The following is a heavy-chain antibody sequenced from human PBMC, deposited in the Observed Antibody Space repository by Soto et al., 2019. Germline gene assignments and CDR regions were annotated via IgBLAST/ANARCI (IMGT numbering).Heavy chain of an antibody. CDR1: GYACATHW. V-gene: IGHV5-51*01. CDR3: ARLELPGLDN. J-gene: IGHJ4*02. CDR2: IYPGDSDT. D-gene: IGHD1-1*01. Sequence: LGESLKISCKGAGYACATHWSACVRQRPGKGLEWMGIIYPGDSDTRYSQSFQGQVTISADKSFSTAYLQWSSLKASDTAIYFCARLELPGLDNWGQGTPVTVSS.